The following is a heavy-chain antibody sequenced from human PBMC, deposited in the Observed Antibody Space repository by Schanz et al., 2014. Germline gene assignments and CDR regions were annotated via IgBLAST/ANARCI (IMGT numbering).Heavy chain of an antibody. CDR2: ISYDGSHT. Sequence: QVQLVESGGGVVQPGGSLRLSCAASGFTFSSYGMHWVRQVPGKGLQWVALISYDGSHTYYAGSVKGRFTISRDNFKNTLYLQMNSLRAEDTAVYYCARDPLTYYYPSGSPMAGYFDSWGQGTLVTVSS. CDR3: ARDPLTYYYPSGSPMAGYFDS. D-gene: IGHD3-10*01. J-gene: IGHJ4*02. CDR1: GFTFSSYG. V-gene: IGHV3-30*19.